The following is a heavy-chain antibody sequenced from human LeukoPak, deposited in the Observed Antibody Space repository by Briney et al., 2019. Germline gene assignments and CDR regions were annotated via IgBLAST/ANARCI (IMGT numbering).Heavy chain of an antibody. J-gene: IGHJ3*02. D-gene: IGHD2-2*01. CDR3: ARGQQRAFDI. V-gene: IGHV4-34*01. CDR1: GGSFSGYY. Sequence: SETLSLTCAVYGGSFSGYYWSWIRQPPGKGLEWIGEINHSGSTNYNPSLKSRVTISVDTSKNQFSLKLSSVTAADTAVYYCARGQQRAFDIWGQGTMVTVSS. CDR2: INHSGST.